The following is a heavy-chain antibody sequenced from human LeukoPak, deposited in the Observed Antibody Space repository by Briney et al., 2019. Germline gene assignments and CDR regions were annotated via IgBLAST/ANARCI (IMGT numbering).Heavy chain of an antibody. D-gene: IGHD6-6*01. Sequence: SETLSLTCTVSGGSISSYYWSWIRQPPGKGLEWIGYIYYSGSTNYNPSLKSRVTISVDTSKNQFSLKLSSVTAADTAVYYCAREPMPSSIAARWGRYYYMDVWGKGTTVTVSS. CDR2: IYYSGST. CDR3: AREPMPSSIAARWGRYYYMDV. J-gene: IGHJ6*03. V-gene: IGHV4-59*01. CDR1: GGSISSYY.